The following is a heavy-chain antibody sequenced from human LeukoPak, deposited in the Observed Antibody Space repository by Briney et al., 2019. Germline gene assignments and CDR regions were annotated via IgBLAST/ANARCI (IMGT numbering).Heavy chain of an antibody. D-gene: IGHD4-23*01. CDR1: GFTFSNYS. J-gene: IGHJ4*02. V-gene: IGHV3-30*04. CDR3: ARDLGYYGGPDY. CDR2: VSYDGSNK. Sequence: GGSLRLSCAASGFTFSNYSMHGVRQAPGKGLEWVAVVSYDGSNKYYADSVKGRFTISRDNSENTLYLQMNSLRAEDTAVYYCARDLGYYGGPDYWGQGTLVTVSS.